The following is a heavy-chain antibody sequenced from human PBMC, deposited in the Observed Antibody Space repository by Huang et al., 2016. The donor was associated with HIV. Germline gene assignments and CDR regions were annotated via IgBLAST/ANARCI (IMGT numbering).Heavy chain of an antibody. V-gene: IGHV4-61*09. CDR2: IYTSGTT. CDR1: GGSISSGNYY. Sequence: QVQLQESGPGLVKPSQTLSLTCSVSGGSISSGNYYWSWIRPPAGKGLEWIGHIYTSGTTIYNSSLKSRFTRSVATSKNQFSLKLSSVTAADTAVYYCARLTGYSTFDIWGHGTVVTVSS. CDR3: ARLTGYSTFDI. J-gene: IGHJ3*02. D-gene: IGHD3-9*01.